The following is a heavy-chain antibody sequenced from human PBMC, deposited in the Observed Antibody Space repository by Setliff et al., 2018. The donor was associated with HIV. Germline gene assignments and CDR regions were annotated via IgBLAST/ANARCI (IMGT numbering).Heavy chain of an antibody. D-gene: IGHD3-10*01. Sequence: SSETMSPTCSVSGCSSSGSYWSWIRQSPERRLEWIVYVYYTGSTHYNPSLKSRVSISVDTSENRFSLRLSSMTAAYTAVYYCARHYFDSGSPFNFLGQGAPVTVSS. J-gene: IGHJ4*02. CDR2: VYYTGST. V-gene: IGHV4-59*08. CDR3: ARHYFDSGSPFNF. CDR1: GCSSSGSY.